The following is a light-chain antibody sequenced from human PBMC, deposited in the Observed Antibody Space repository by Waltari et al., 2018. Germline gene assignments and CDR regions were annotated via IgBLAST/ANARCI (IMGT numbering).Light chain of an antibody. CDR1: QSVSSRY. Sequence: IVLTHSPGTLSLSPGERATLSCRASQSVSSRYLAWYQQKPGQAPRLLIYGASSRATGIPDRFSGSGSGTDFTLTISRLEPEDFAVYYCQQYGSSLPMYTFGQGTKLEIK. V-gene: IGKV3-20*01. CDR3: QQYGSSLPMYT. J-gene: IGKJ2*01. CDR2: GAS.